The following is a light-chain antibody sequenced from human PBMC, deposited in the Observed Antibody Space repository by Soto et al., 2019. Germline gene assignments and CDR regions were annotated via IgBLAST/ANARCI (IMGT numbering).Light chain of an antibody. CDR3: QSYDTSLSAWV. CDR1: RSNIGADYD. CDR2: GNS. Sequence: QPVLTQPPSVSGAPGQRVTISCTGSRSNIGADYDVHWYQQLPRTAPKLLIYGNSNRPSGVPDRLSGSKSGTSASLAITGLQAEDEADYYCQSYDTSLSAWVFGGGTQLTVL. J-gene: IGLJ3*02. V-gene: IGLV1-40*01.